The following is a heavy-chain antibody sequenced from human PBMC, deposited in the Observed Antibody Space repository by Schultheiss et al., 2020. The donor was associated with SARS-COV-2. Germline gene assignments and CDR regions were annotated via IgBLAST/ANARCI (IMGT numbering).Heavy chain of an antibody. J-gene: IGHJ5*02. CDR3: ARQTTVTANWFDP. Sequence: SQTLSLTCTVSGGSISSYYWSWIQQPPGKGLEWIGYIYYSGSTNYNPSLKSRVTISVDTSKNQFSLKLSSVTAADTAVYYCARQTTVTANWFDPWGQGTLVTVSS. CDR2: IYYSGST. V-gene: IGHV4-59*08. CDR1: GGSISSYY. D-gene: IGHD4-11*01.